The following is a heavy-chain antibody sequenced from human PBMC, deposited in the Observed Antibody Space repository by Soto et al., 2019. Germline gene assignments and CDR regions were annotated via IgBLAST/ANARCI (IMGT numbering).Heavy chain of an antibody. J-gene: IGHJ3*02. Sequence: TRSLTCSVSGDSISRIDYYWTWIRQHPEKGLEWIGNIYFRGNTYYSPSLESRLTISVDTSKNQFSLKLTSVTAADTAVYYCAREGGSYDSGGYLIRGAVDIWGQGT. D-gene: IGHD3-22*01. CDR2: IYFRGNT. CDR1: GDSISRIDYY. CDR3: AREGGSYDSGGYLIRGAVDI. V-gene: IGHV4-31*03.